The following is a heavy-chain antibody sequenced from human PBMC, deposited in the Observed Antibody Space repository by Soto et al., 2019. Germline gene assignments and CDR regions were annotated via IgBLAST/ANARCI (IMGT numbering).Heavy chain of an antibody. V-gene: IGHV1-69*13. J-gene: IGHJ5*02. CDR3: AKDGGGYP. CDR2: VVPVYGAV. Sequence: EASVKVSCKASGGIFSNFAFSWVRQAPGQGLEWVGTVVPVYGAVHYAHQFQGRVTITADESTTTTYMEMSGLRSEDTAVYYCAKDGGGYPWGQGTLVTVSS. D-gene: IGHD2-15*01. CDR1: GGIFSNFA.